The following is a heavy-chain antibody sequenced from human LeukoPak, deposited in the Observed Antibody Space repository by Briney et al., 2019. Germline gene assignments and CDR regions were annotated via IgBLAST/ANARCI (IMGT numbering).Heavy chain of an antibody. V-gene: IGHV3-30*04. J-gene: IGHJ4*02. CDR1: GFTFSSYA. Sequence: PGGSLRLSCAASGFTFSSYAMHWVRQAPGKGLEWVAVISYDGSNKNYADTVKGRFTIPRDNSKNTLYLQMNSLRAEDTALYYCARDRIWSYFDYWGQGTLVTVSS. CDR2: ISYDGSNK. D-gene: IGHD2-8*02. CDR3: ARDRIWSYFDY.